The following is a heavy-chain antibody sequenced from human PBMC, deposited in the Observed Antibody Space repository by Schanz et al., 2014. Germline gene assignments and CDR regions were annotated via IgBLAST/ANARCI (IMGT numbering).Heavy chain of an antibody. CDR3: ARTPSVGMAARRGFYYYGMNL. J-gene: IGHJ6*02. D-gene: IGHD6-6*01. Sequence: QVPLVESGGGLVKPGGSLRLSCAASGFTLSDYDMSWIRQAPGKGLEWLSYISSSAGTIYYADSVKGRFTISRDSAKNSLYLQLNSLRAEDTAVYYCARTPSVGMAARRGFYYYGMNLWGQGTTVTVSS. V-gene: IGHV3-11*01. CDR2: ISSSAGTI. CDR1: GFTLSDYD.